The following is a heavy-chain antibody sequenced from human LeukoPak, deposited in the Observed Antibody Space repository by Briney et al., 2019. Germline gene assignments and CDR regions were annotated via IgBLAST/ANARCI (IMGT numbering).Heavy chain of an antibody. CDR2: INGDGSST. Sequence: GGSLRLSCTASGFTFNIYWMHWVRQAPGKGPVWVSRINGDGSSTTYADSVKGRFTISRDNAKNTLYLQMRSLRAEDTAVYYCAAGLLPFDYWGQGTLVTVSS. J-gene: IGHJ4*02. D-gene: IGHD3-22*01. V-gene: IGHV3-74*01. CDR1: GFTFNIYW. CDR3: AAGLLPFDY.